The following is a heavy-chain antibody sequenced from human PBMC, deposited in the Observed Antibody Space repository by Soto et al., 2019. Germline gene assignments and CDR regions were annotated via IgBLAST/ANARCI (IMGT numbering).Heavy chain of an antibody. CDR3: ARDSPLWFGEDDAFDI. J-gene: IGHJ3*02. V-gene: IGHV3-21*01. CDR2: ISSSSSYI. D-gene: IGHD3-10*01. Sequence: GGSLRLSCAASGFTFSSYSMNWVRQAPGKGLEWVSSISSSSSYIYYADSVKGRFTISRDNAKNSLYLQMNSLRAEDTAVYYCARDSPLWFGEDDAFDIWGQGTMVTVSS. CDR1: GFTFSSYS.